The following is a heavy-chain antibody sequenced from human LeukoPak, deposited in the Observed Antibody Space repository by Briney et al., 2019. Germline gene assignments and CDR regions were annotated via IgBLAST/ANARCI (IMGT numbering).Heavy chain of an antibody. Sequence: GGSLRLSCAASGFTFSSYAMHWVRQAPGKGLEWVAVISYDGSNKYYADSVKGRFTISRDNSKNTLYLQMNSLRAEDTAVYYCARENYDILTGYYQGFDYWGQGTLVTVSS. CDR1: GFTFSSYA. CDR3: ARENYDILTGYYQGFDY. J-gene: IGHJ4*02. CDR2: ISYDGSNK. D-gene: IGHD3-9*01. V-gene: IGHV3-30-3*01.